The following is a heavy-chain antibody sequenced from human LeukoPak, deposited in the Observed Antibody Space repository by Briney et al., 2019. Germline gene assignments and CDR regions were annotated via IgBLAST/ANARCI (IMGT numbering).Heavy chain of an antibody. V-gene: IGHV1-69*04. CDR1: GGTFSSYA. CDR2: IIPILGIA. CDR3: ARVATGGYYDFWSGYYTGAGYCDSSGHNYESDY. Sequence: ASVKVSCKASGGTFSSYAISWVRQAPGQGLEWMGRIIPILGIANYAQKFQGRVTITADKSTSTAYMELSSLRSEDTAVYYCARVATGGYYDFWSGYYTGAGYCDSSGHNYESDYWGQGTLVTVSS. J-gene: IGHJ4*02. D-gene: IGHD3-3*01.